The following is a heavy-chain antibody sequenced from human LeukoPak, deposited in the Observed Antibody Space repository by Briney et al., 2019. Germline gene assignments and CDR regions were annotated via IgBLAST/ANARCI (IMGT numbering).Heavy chain of an antibody. CDR1: GFTFSSYS. CDR2: ISSSSSYI. Sequence: GGSLRLSCAASGFTFSSYSMNWVRQAPGKGLEWVSSISSSSSYIYYADSVKGRFTISRDNAKNSLYLQMNSLRAEDTAVYYCAYEGSSASRGAFDIWGQGTMVTASS. V-gene: IGHV3-21*01. CDR3: AYEGSSASRGAFDI. D-gene: IGHD2-2*01. J-gene: IGHJ3*02.